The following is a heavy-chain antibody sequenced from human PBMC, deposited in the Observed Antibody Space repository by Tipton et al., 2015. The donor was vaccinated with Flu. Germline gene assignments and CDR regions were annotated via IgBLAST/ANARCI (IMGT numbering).Heavy chain of an antibody. CDR1: GFSFSSYE. D-gene: IGHD7-27*01. CDR2: ISSSGNTI. Sequence: VQSGGGLVQPGGSLRLSCAASGFSFSSYEMNWVRQAPGKGLEWLSYISSSGNTISYADSVRGRFTISRDNTKKSLYLQLNSLRAEDTATYYCATLTGEDYWGQGIMVTVSS. CDR3: ATLTGEDY. V-gene: IGHV3-48*03. J-gene: IGHJ4*02.